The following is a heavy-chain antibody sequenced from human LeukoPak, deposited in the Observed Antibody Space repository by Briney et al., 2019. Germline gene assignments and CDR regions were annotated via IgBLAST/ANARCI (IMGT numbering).Heavy chain of an antibody. D-gene: IGHD6-6*01. CDR3: ARDHKYSSSDFDY. CDR1: GYTFTGYY. V-gene: IGHV1-18*04. J-gene: IGHJ4*02. Sequence: ASVKVSCKASGYTFTGYYMHWVRQAPGQGLEWMGWISAYNGNTNYAQKLQGRVTMTTDTSTSTAYMELRSLRSDDTAVYYCARDHKYSSSDFDYWGQGTLVTVSS. CDR2: ISAYNGNT.